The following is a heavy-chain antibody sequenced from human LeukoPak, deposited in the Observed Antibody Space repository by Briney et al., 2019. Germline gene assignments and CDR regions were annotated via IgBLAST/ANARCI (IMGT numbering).Heavy chain of an antibody. Sequence: GGSLRLSCAASGFTFSTYWMSWVRQAPGKGLEWVANIKQDGSEKYYVDSVKGRFTISRDNAKNSLYLQMNTLRPEDTAVYYCARHVRGAQEPFDYWGQGTLVTVSS. J-gene: IGHJ4*02. D-gene: IGHD1-26*01. CDR3: ARHVRGAQEPFDY. CDR1: GFTFSTYW. CDR2: IKQDGSEK. V-gene: IGHV3-7*01.